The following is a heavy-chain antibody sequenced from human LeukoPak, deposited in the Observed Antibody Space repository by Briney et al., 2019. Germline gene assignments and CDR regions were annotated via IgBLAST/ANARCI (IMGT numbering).Heavy chain of an antibody. V-gene: IGHV4-30-4*01. CDR1: GGSISSGDYY. CDR3: ARASVVPAAILENWFDP. J-gene: IGHJ5*02. D-gene: IGHD2-2*01. Sequence: PSETLSLTCTVSGGSISSGDYYWSWIRQPPGKGLEWIGYIYYSGSTYYNPSLKSRVTISVDTSKNQFSLKLSSVTAADTAVYYCARASVVPAAILENWFDPWGQGTLVTVSS. CDR2: IYYSGST.